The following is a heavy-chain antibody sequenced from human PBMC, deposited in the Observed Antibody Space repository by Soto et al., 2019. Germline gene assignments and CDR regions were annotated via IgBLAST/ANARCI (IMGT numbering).Heavy chain of an antibody. CDR3: AREALLNWFDP. V-gene: IGHV3-48*02. CDR1: GFTFSSYS. D-gene: IGHD2-15*01. CDR2: MSGSSTI. Sequence: GGSLRLSCAASGFTFSSYSMNWVRQALGKGLEWVSYMSGSSTIHYADSVKGRFTISRDNAKNSLYLQMNSLRDEDTAVYYCAREALLNWFDPWGQGTLVTVSS. J-gene: IGHJ5*02.